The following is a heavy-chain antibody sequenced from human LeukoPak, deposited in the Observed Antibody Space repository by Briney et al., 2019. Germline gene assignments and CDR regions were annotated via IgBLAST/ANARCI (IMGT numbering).Heavy chain of an antibody. CDR1: GFTFSSYW. Sequence: GGSLRLSCAASGFTFSSYWMSWVRQAPEKGLEWVANINQGGSEKYYVDSARGRFTISRDNAKNSLYLQMNSLRADDTAVYYCARDVTALDSWGQGTLVTASS. J-gene: IGHJ4*02. V-gene: IGHV3-7*01. CDR3: ARDVTALDS. D-gene: IGHD2-2*01. CDR2: INQGGSEK.